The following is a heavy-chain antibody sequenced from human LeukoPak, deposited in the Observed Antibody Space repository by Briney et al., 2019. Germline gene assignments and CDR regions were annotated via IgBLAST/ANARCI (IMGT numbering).Heavy chain of an antibody. Sequence: GRSLRLSCAASGFTFDDYAMHWVRQAPGKGLEWVSGISGSGGSTYYADSVKGRFTISRDNSKNTLYLQMNSLRAEDTAVYYCAKSRSRYSSGQNGYYFDYWGQGTLVTVSS. CDR2: ISGSGGST. V-gene: IGHV3-23*01. D-gene: IGHD6-19*01. CDR1: GFTFDDYA. J-gene: IGHJ4*02. CDR3: AKSRSRYSSGQNGYYFDY.